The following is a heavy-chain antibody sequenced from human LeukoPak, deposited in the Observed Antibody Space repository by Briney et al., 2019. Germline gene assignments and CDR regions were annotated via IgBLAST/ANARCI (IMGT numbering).Heavy chain of an antibody. Sequence: SETLSLTCTVSGGSISSGGYYWSWIRQPPGKGLEWIGSIYYSGTTYYNPSLKSRLTVSIDTSKNQFSLKLSSVTAADTAVYYCARLGGYDRDYWGQGTLVTVSS. D-gene: IGHD5-12*01. J-gene: IGHJ4*02. CDR1: GGSISSGGYY. V-gene: IGHV4-39*01. CDR2: IYYSGTT. CDR3: ARLGGYDRDY.